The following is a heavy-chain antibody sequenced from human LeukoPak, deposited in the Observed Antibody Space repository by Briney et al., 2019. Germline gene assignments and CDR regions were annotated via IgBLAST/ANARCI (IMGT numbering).Heavy chain of an antibody. Sequence: RASVKVSCKASGYTFTGYYMHWVRQAPGQGLEWMGWINPNSGGTNYAQKFQGRVTMTRDTSISTAYMELSRLRSDDTAVYYCARHEHSSSWSPPEYFDVWGRGALVTVSS. CDR2: INPNSGGT. D-gene: IGHD6-13*01. CDR1: GYTFTGYY. CDR3: ARHEHSSSWSPPEYFDV. V-gene: IGHV1-2*02. J-gene: IGHJ2*01.